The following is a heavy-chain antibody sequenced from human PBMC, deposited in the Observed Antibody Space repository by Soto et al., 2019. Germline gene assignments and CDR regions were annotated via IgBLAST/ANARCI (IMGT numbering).Heavy chain of an antibody. CDR3: ARATRGVVVPAAMRARFDP. D-gene: IGHD2-2*01. CDR2: IIPIFGTA. CDR1: GGTFSSYA. Sequence: GASVKVSCKASGGTFSSYAISWVRQAPGQGLEWMGGIIPIFGTANYAQKFQGRVTITADESTSTAYMELSSLRSEDTAVYYCARATRGVVVPAAMRARFDPWGQGTLVTVSS. J-gene: IGHJ5*02. V-gene: IGHV1-69*13.